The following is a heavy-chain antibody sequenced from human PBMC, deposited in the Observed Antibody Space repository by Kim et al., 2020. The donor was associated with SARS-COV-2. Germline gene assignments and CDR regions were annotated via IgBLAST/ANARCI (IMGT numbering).Heavy chain of an antibody. CDR3: ASPRYYYGSGSFDY. Sequence: YAASVKGRFTISRDNAKNSLYLQMNSLRAEDTAVYYCASPRYYYGSGSFDYWGQGTLVTVSS. J-gene: IGHJ4*02. D-gene: IGHD3-10*01. V-gene: IGHV3-21*01.